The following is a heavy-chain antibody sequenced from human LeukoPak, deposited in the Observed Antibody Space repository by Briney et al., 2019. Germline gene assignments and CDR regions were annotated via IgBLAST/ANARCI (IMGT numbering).Heavy chain of an antibody. CDR3: ATNYCSGGSCYSEGAFDI. V-gene: IGHV4-39*01. J-gene: IGHJ3*02. Sequence: SETLSLTCTVSGGSISSSSYYWGWIRQPPGKGLEWIGSIYYSGSTYYNPSLKSRVTTSVDTSKNQFSLKLSSVTAADTAVYYCATNYCSGGSCYSEGAFDIWGQGTMVTVSS. CDR2: IYYSGST. CDR1: GGSISSSSYY. D-gene: IGHD2-15*01.